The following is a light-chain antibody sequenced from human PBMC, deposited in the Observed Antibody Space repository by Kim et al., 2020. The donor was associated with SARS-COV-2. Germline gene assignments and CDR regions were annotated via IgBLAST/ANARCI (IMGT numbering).Light chain of an antibody. V-gene: IGKV1-17*03. Sequence: DIQMTQSPSTMSASVGDRVTITCRASQGINNYLAWFQQKPGKVPKRLIYVASSLQSGVPSRFSGSGSGTEFTLTISSLQPEDFATYYCLQHNTYPYTFGPGTKVDIK. CDR1: QGINNY. J-gene: IGKJ3*01. CDR3: LQHNTYPYT. CDR2: VAS.